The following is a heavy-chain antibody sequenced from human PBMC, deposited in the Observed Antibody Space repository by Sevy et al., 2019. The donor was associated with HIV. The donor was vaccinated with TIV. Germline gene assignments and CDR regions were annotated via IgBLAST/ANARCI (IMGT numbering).Heavy chain of an antibody. CDR1: GFTFGDYA. CDR3: TRALATVDTPVDYFDY. CDR2: IRRTSYEPYGGTT. J-gene: IGHJ4*02. V-gene: IGHV3-49*03. Sequence: GGSLRLSCTASGFTFGDYAMSWFRQAPGKGLEWVAFIRRTSYEPYGGTTEYAASVKGRCTISRDDSKSIAYLQMSSLKTEDTAFYYCTRALATVDTPVDYFDYWGQGTLVTVSS. D-gene: IGHD4-17*01.